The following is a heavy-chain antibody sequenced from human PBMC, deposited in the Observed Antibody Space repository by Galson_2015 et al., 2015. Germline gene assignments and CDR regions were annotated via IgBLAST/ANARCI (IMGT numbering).Heavy chain of an antibody. D-gene: IGHD3-3*01. V-gene: IGHV3-23*01. J-gene: IGHJ4*02. CDR1: GFTFSSYA. Sequence: LRLSCAASGFTFSSYAMSWVRQAPGQGLEWVSGISGSGDSTYNADSVKGRFTISRDNSKNTLYLQMNSLRAEDTAVYYCEGYDFWSGFGGYWGQGTLVTVSS. CDR2: ISGSGDST. CDR3: EGYDFWSGFGGY.